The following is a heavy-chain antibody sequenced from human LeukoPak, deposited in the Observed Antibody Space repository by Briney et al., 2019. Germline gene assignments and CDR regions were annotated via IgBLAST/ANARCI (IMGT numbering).Heavy chain of an antibody. CDR2: ISSSSSYI. D-gene: IGHD2-15*01. J-gene: IGHJ4*02. Sequence: GGSLRLSCAASGFTFSSYSTNWVRQAPGKGLEWVSSISSSSSYIYYADSVKGRFTISRDNSKNTLYLQMNSLRAEDTAVYYCAKDRGRYCSGGSYYFYYFDYWGQGTLVTVSS. CDR1: GFTFSSYS. CDR3: AKDRGRYCSGGSYYFYYFDY. V-gene: IGHV3-21*01.